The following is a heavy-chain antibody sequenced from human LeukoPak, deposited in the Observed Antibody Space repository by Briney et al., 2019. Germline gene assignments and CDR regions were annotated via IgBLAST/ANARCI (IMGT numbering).Heavy chain of an antibody. CDR1: GGSFSGYY. V-gene: IGHV4-34*01. CDR3: ARGSIFDWFQRGPYYYYGMDV. CDR2: INHSGGT. D-gene: IGHD3-9*01. Sequence: SETLSLTCAVYGGSFSGYYWSWIRQPPGKGLEWIGEINHSGGTNYNPSLKSRVTISVDTSKNQFSLKLSSVTAADTAVYYCARGSIFDWFQRGPYYYYGMDVWGKGTTVTVSS. J-gene: IGHJ6*04.